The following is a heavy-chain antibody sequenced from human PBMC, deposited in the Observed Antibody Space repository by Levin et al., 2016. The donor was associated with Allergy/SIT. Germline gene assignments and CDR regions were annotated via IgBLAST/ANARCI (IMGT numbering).Heavy chain of an antibody. Sequence: GGSLRLSCAASGFTFSSYSMNWVRQAPGKGLEWVSSISSSSSYIYYADSVKGRFTISRDNAKNSLYLQMNSLRAEDTAVYYCARESVLTGYLKHNWFDPWGQGTLVTVSS. CDR1: GFTFSSYS. D-gene: IGHD3-9*01. V-gene: IGHV3-21*01. CDR2: ISSSSSYI. CDR3: ARESVLTGYLKHNWFDP. J-gene: IGHJ5*02.